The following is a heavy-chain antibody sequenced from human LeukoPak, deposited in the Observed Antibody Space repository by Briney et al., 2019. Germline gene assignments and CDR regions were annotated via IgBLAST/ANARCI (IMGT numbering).Heavy chain of an antibody. V-gene: IGHV4-39*01. Sequence: SETLSLTCTVSGDSFTSSSHHWGWIRQSPGKGLEWIGSLYSGRTTYYNPTLNSRVTISLVTSKNQFSLQLNSVTAADTAIYYCVRHDGRGGNTMGALDSWSQGSLVTVSS. CDR1: GDSFTSSSHH. D-gene: IGHD3-3*01. CDR3: VRHDGRGGNTMGALDS. CDR2: LYSGRTT. J-gene: IGHJ4*02.